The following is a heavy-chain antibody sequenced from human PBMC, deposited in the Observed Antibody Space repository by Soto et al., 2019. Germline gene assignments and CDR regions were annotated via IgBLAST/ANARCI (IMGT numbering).Heavy chain of an antibody. CDR1: GGTFSSYA. Sequence: SVKVSCKASGGTFSSYAISWVRQAPGQGLEWMGGTIPIFGTANYAQKFQGRVTITADESTSTAYMELSSLRSEDTAVYYCARAEFGGYPMWNYWGQGTLVTVSS. CDR3: ARAEFGGYPMWNY. D-gene: IGHD3-22*01. V-gene: IGHV1-69*13. CDR2: TIPIFGTA. J-gene: IGHJ4*02.